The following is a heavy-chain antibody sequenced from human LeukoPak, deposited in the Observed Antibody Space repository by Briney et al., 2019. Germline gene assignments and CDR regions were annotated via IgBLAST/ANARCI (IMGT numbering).Heavy chain of an antibody. CDR1: GFTFRNFA. CDR2: ITNNADAT. J-gene: IGHJ6*02. Sequence: PGGSLRLSCAASGFTFRNFAMSWVRQAPGKGLEWVSHITNNADATYYADSVKGRFTVSRDNSNNILYLQLDSLRAEDAAVYYCAKDFWSGNYQSGGSDVWAQGSTVTVSS. D-gene: IGHD3-3*01. CDR3: AKDFWSGNYQSGGSDV. V-gene: IGHV3-23*01.